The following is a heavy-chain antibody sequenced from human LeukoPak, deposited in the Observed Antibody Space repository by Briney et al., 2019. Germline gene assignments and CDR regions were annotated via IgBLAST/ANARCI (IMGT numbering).Heavy chain of an antibody. J-gene: IGHJ6*03. CDR1: GGSISSSGYC. D-gene: IGHD3-10*01. Sequence: SETLSLTCTVSGGSISSSGYCWGWIRQPPGKGLEWIGNIFYSGSTYYNPSIKSRVSISVDTSKNQFSLKLTSVTAADTAMYYCARDGSMTKGVHYYYMDVWGKGTTVSVSS. CDR2: IFYSGST. V-gene: IGHV4-39*07. CDR3: ARDGSMTKGVHYYYMDV.